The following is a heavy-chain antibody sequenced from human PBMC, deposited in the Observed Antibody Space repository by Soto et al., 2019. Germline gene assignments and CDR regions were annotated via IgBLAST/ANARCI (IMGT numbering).Heavy chain of an antibody. D-gene: IGHD2-2*01. Sequence: QVQLQESGPGLVKPSGTLSPTCAVSSGSISSSNWWSWVRQPPGTGLEWIGEIYHSGSTNYNPSLKSRVTISVDKSKTQFSLTLSSVTAADTAVYYCAMSGYCSSTSGCGSTYSYYYYMDVWGKGTKVTVSS. CDR2: IYHSGST. CDR3: AMSGYCSSTSGCGSTYSYYYYMDV. V-gene: IGHV4-4*02. CDR1: SGSISSSNW. J-gene: IGHJ6*03.